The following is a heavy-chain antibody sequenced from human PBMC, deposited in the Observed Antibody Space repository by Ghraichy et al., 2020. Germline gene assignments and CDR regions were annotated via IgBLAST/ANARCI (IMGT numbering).Heavy chain of an antibody. J-gene: IGHJ3*02. CDR2: ISSSSSYI. V-gene: IGHV3-21*01. CDR1: GFTFSSYS. Sequence: GWSLRLSCAASGFTFSSYSMNWVRQAPGKGLEWVSSISSSSSYIYYADSVKGRFTISRDNAKNSLYLQMNSLRAEDTAVYYCARDPTGGDAFDIWGQGTMVTVSS. CDR3: ARDPTGGDAFDI. D-gene: IGHD4-17*01.